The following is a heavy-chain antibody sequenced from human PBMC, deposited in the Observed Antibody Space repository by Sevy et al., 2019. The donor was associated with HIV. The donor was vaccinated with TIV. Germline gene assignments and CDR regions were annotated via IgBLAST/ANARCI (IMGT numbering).Heavy chain of an antibody. CDR3: AKEGTTMVRGVIIKPDNWFDP. CDR2: FDPEDGET. Sequence: ASVKVSCKVSGYTLTQLSMHWVRQAPGKGLEWMGSFDPEDGETLYAQKFQGRVTMTEDTSTDTAYMELRSLGSEDTAVYYCAKEGTTMVRGVIIKPDNWFDPWGQGTLVTVSS. D-gene: IGHD3-10*01. V-gene: IGHV1-24*01. J-gene: IGHJ5*02. CDR1: GYTLTQLS.